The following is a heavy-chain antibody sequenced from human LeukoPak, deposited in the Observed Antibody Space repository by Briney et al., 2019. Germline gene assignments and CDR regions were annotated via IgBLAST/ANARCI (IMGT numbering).Heavy chain of an antibody. CDR2: IYSGGST. Sequence: GGSLRLSCAASGFTVSSNYMSWVRQAPGKGLEWVSVIYSGGSTYYADSVKGRFTISRDNAKNSLYLQMNSLRAEDTAVYYCARDLDSSSWYSDYWGQGTLVTVSS. J-gene: IGHJ4*02. CDR3: ARDLDSSSWYSDY. CDR1: GFTVSSNY. D-gene: IGHD6-13*01. V-gene: IGHV3-53*01.